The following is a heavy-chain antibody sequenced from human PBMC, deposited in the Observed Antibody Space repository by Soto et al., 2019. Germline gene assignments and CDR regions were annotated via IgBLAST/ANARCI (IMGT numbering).Heavy chain of an antibody. V-gene: IGHV5-51*01. CDR2: IYPGDSDT. CDR3: ARGYYDSRSRFDY. J-gene: IGHJ4*02. CDR1: GYSFTKYW. D-gene: IGHD3-22*01. Sequence: PGESLKISCKGSGYSFTKYWIGWVRQMPGKGLEWMGIIYPGDSDTRYSPSFQGQVTISADKSISTAYLQWSSLKASDTAMYYCARGYYDSRSRFDYWGQGTLVTAPQ.